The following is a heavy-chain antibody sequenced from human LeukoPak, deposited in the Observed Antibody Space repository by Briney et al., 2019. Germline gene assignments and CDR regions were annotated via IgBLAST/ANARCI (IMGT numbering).Heavy chain of an antibody. CDR1: GVSFSIYY. CDR2: IYPSGST. J-gene: IGHJ4*02. V-gene: IGHV4-4*07. D-gene: IGHD6-13*01. Sequence: SETLSLTCTVSGVSFSIYYWAWIRQPAGKGLEWIGRIYPSGSTHYNPSLKSRVTMSADTSKEEFSLKLTSVTAADTAVYYCARDIAAAGLGDFDSWGQGIQVTVSS. CDR3: ARDIAAAGLGDFDS.